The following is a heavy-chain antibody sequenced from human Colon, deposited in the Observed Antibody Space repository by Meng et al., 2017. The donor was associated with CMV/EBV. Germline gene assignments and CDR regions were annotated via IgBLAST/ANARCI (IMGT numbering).Heavy chain of an antibody. CDR2: ITWTSGST. Sequence: GGSLRLSCVASGFAFSESGMHWIRQIPGKGLEWVAGITWTSGSTGYADSVRGRFTISRDNAKNTLYLQMSGLRAEDTAIYYCAGSESSNKFDYWGQGTLVTVSS. CDR3: AGSESSNKFDY. D-gene: IGHD6-6*01. J-gene: IGHJ4*02. CDR1: GFAFSESG. V-gene: IGHV3-9*01.